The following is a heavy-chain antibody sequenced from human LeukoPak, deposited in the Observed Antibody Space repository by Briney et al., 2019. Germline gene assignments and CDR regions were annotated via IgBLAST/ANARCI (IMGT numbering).Heavy chain of an antibody. V-gene: IGHV4-39*01. CDR1: GGSISSSSYY. CDR3: ARQPRDCSSTSCYGDWFDP. D-gene: IGHD2-2*01. CDR2: IYYSGST. J-gene: IGHJ5*02. Sequence: SETLSLTSTVSGGSISSSSYYLGWIRQPPGKGLEWIGSIYYSGSTYYNPSLKSRATISVDTSKNQFSLKLSSVTAADTAVYYCARQPRDCSSTSCYGDWFDPWGQGTLVTVSS.